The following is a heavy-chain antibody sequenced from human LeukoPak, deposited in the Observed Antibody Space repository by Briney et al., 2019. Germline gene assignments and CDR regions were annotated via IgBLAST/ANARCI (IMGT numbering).Heavy chain of an antibody. CDR2: IYYSGST. V-gene: IGHV4-59*11. Sequence: SETLSLTCTVSGGSISSHYWSWIRQPPGKGLEGIGYIYYSGSTNYNPSLKSRVTISVDTSKTQFSLKLSSVTAADTAVYYCARVYDYYSYYMDVWGKGTTVTVS. CDR1: GGSISSHY. D-gene: IGHD3-3*01. J-gene: IGHJ6*03. CDR3: ARVYDYYSYYMDV.